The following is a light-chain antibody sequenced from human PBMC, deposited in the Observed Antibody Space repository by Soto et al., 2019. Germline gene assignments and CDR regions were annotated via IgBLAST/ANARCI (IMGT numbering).Light chain of an antibody. CDR2: LAS. J-gene: IGKJ1*01. Sequence: DIQMTQSPSSLSASVGDRVTITCRASQSISNYLNWYQQKPGKAPELLIYLASSLQSGVPSRFSGSGSATDFTLTISSLQPEDFATYYCQQSYSSPRTFGQGTKVDIK. V-gene: IGKV1-39*01. CDR1: QSISNY. CDR3: QQSYSSPRT.